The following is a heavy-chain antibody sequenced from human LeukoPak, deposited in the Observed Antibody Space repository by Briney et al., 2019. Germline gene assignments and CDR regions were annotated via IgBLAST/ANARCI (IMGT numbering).Heavy chain of an antibody. CDR3: AREDPQTTVPEGMDV. D-gene: IGHD4-17*01. J-gene: IGHJ6*02. Sequence: SETLSLTCTVSGGSISHYYWSWIRQSPGKGLEWIGYIYYSGTTNYNPSLKSRVTISVDTSRNQFSLQLRSVTAADTAVYYCAREDPQTTVPEGMDVWGQGTTVIVS. V-gene: IGHV4-59*01. CDR1: GGSISHYY. CDR2: IYYSGTT.